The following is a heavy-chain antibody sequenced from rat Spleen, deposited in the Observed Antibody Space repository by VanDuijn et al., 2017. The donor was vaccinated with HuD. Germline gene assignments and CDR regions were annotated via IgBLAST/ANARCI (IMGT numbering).Heavy chain of an antibody. CDR2: ISYDGSST. CDR3: ARLPTWESDY. Sequence: EVQLVESGGGLVQPGRSLKLYCAASGFTFSDYNMAWVRQAPNKGMVWVATISYDGSSTYYQDSVKGRFTISRDNAKSTLYLQMDSLRSEDTATYYCARLPTWESDYWGQGVMVTVSS. CDR1: GFTFSDYN. D-gene: IGHD5-1*01. J-gene: IGHJ2*01. V-gene: IGHV5-7*01.